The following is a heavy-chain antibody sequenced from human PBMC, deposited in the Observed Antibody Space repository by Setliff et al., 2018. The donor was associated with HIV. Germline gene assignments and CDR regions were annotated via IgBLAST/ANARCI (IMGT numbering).Heavy chain of an antibody. Sequence: GGSLRLSCAVSGFFFSDHYMSWIRQAPGKGLEWVSYISFSGNTIYYRDSVRGRFTIARDNARNSLYLQMNSLKADDTAVYYCARDAPYTSSWLYYSYYYGLDVWGQGTTVTVSS. CDR1: GFFFSDHY. CDR3: ARDAPYTSSWLYYSYYYGLDV. D-gene: IGHD6-13*01. J-gene: IGHJ6*02. CDR2: ISFSGNTI. V-gene: IGHV3-11*01.